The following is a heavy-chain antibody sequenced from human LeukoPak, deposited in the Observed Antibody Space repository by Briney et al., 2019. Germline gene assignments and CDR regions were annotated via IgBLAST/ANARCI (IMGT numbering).Heavy chain of an antibody. Sequence: GASVKVSCKASGYTFTSYFIHWVRQAPGQGLEWMGIINPSGGSTNYAQKFQGRVTMTRDTSTSTVYMELSSLRSEDTAVYYCATAKFGGNSYFDYWGQGTLVTVSS. D-gene: IGHD4-23*01. CDR3: ATAKFGGNSYFDY. J-gene: IGHJ4*02. CDR1: GYTFTSYF. CDR2: INPSGGST. V-gene: IGHV1-46*01.